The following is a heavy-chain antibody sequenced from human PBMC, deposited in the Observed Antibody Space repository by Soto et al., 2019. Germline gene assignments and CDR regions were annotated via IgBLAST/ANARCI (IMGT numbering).Heavy chain of an antibody. CDR1: GFSLSTSGVG. CDR2: IYWDDDK. CDR3: PLSSGYSYADY. V-gene: IGHV2-5*02. D-gene: IGHD5-18*01. Sequence: QITLKESGPTLVKPTQTLTLTCTFSGFSLSTSGVGVGWIRQPPGKALEWLALIYWDDDKRYSPSLKSRLNITKDTSNNQVVLTMTNMDPVDTATYYCPLSSGYSYADYWCQGTLVTVSS. J-gene: IGHJ4*02.